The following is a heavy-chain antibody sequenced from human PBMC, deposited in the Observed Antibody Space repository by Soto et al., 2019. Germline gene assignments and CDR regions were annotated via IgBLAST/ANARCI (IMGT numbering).Heavy chain of an antibody. CDR1: GFTFSSYW. CDR3: ARVQYCSGGSCYLYYYYYMDV. V-gene: IGHV3-7*01. D-gene: IGHD2-15*01. CDR2: IKQDGSEK. J-gene: IGHJ6*03. Sequence: GGSLRLSCAASGFTFSSYWMSWVRQAPGKGLEWVANIKQDGSEKYYVDSVKGRFTISRDNAKNSLYLQMNSLRAEDTAVYYCARVQYCSGGSCYLYYYYYMDVWGKGTTVTVSS.